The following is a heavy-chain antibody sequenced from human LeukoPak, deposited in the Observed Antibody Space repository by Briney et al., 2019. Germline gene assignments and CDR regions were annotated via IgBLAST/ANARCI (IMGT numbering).Heavy chain of an antibody. D-gene: IGHD3-10*01. CDR3: ASYRGKEYYFDY. CDR1: GFTFSSYA. V-gene: IGHV3-23*01. J-gene: IGHJ4*02. Sequence: GGSLRLSCAASGFTFSSYAMSWVRQAPGKGLEWVSAISGSGGSTYYAESVKGRFTISRDNAKNSLYLQMNSLRDEDTAVYYCASYRGKEYYFDYWGQGTLVTVSS. CDR2: ISGSGGST.